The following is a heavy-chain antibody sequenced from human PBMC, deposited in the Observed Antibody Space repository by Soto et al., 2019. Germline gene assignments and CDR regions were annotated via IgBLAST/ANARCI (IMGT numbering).Heavy chain of an antibody. J-gene: IGHJ2*01. CDR1: GFTFSSYA. V-gene: IGHV3-23*01. CDR3: AKESQPLEVIATDWYCDL. Sequence: EVQLLESGGGLVQPGGSLRLSCAASGFTFSSYAMSWVRQAPGTGLEWVSAISGSGGSTYYADSVKGRFTISRDNSKNTLYLQMNSLRAENTAVYYCAKESQPLEVIATDWYCDLWGRGTLVTVSS. CDR2: ISGSGGST. D-gene: IGHD3-16*02.